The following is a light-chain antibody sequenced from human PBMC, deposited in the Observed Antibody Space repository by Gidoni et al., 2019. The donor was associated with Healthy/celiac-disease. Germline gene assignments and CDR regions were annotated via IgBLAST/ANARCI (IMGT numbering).Light chain of an antibody. Sequence: SYELTQPPSVSVSPGQTASITCSGDKLGDKFAFWYQQKPGQSPVLVIYQDNKRPSGIPERFSGSNSGNTATLTISGTQAMDEADYYCQTWDSTTVVVFGGGTKLTVL. J-gene: IGLJ2*01. CDR2: QDN. V-gene: IGLV3-1*01. CDR3: QTWDSTTVVV. CDR1: KLGDKF.